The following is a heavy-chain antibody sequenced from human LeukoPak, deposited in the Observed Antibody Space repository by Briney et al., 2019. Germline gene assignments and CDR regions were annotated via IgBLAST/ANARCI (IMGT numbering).Heavy chain of an antibody. J-gene: IGHJ5*02. CDR2: MYHSGST. CDR3: ARASDVWGSYPFVVDP. D-gene: IGHD3-16*01. Sequence: SETLSLTCGVSGYYISSGYYWGWIRQPPGKGLEWIGSMYHSGSTYYYPSLKSRVTISVDTSKNQFSLKLNSVTAADTAVYYCARASDVWGSYPFVVDPWGQGSLVIVS. V-gene: IGHV4-38-2*01. CDR1: GYYISSGYY.